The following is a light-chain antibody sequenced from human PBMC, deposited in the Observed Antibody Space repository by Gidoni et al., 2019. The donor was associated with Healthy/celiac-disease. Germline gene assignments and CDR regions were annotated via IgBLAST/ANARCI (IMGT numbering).Light chain of an antibody. CDR3: QQYGSSPPYT. Sequence: EIVLPQSPVPLSLSPGERATLSCRASQSVSSSYLAWYQQKPGQAPRLLIYGASSRATGIPDRFSGSGSGTDFTLTISRLEPEDFAVYYCQQYGSSPPYTFXQXTKLEIK. CDR1: QSVSSSY. J-gene: IGKJ2*01. CDR2: GAS. V-gene: IGKV3-20*01.